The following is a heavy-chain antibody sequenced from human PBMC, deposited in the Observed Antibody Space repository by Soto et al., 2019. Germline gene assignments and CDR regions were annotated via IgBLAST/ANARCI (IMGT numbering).Heavy chain of an antibody. CDR2: LGTIGA. V-gene: IGHV3-23*01. Sequence: EVQLLESGGGLVQPGGSLRLSCVGSGFTFSAHAITWVRQAPGKGLEWVSTLGTIGAFYAGSVKGRFTISRDNSKNTVNLQMNSLRGEDTAIYYCARDLTTHDYWGQGTVVTVSS. J-gene: IGHJ4*02. CDR1: GFTFSAHA. CDR3: ARDLTTHDY.